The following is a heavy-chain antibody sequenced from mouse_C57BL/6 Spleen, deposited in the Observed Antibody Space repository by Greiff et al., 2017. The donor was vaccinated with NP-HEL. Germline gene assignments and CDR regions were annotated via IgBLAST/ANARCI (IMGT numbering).Heavy chain of an antibody. CDR3: ARSGFITTEAWFAY. J-gene: IGHJ3*01. Sequence: VQLQQSGPELVKPGASVKISCKVSGYSFTDYNMNWVKQSNGKSLEWIGVINPNYGTTSYNQKFKGKATLTVDQSSSTAYMQLNSLTSEDSAVYYCARSGFITTEAWFAYWGQGTLVTVSA. V-gene: IGHV1-39*01. D-gene: IGHD1-1*01. CDR2: INPNYGTT. CDR1: GYSFTDYN.